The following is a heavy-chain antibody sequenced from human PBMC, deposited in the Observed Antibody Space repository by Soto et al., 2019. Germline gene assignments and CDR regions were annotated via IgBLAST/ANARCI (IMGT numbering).Heavy chain of an antibody. CDR2: IYYSGST. V-gene: IGHV4-39*01. J-gene: IGHJ4*02. CDR1: GGSISSSSYY. Sequence: QLQLQESGPGLVKPSETLSLTCTVSGGSISSSSYYWGWIRQPPGKGLEWIGSIYYSGSTYYNPSLKSRXIIXVXRSKNQFSLKLSSVTAADTAVYYCARQTYSSGYSDYWGQGTLVTVSS. CDR3: ARQTYSSGYSDY. D-gene: IGHD6-19*01.